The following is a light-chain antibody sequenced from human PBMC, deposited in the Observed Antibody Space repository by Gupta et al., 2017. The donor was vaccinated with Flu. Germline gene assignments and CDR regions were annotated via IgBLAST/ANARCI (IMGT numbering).Light chain of an antibody. V-gene: IGLV1-40*01. CDR1: SSNIGSAFD. J-gene: IGLJ2*01. CDR2: DNN. Sequence: QSLLTQTPSVSGAPGQRVTIYCTGRSSNIGSAFDVHGYQQLPGTAPKLLIYDNNRRPSGVPDRFSGSKSGTSASLAIIGLQTGDEADYYCQSYDSSLCGSVFGGGTKLTVL. CDR3: QSYDSSLCGSV.